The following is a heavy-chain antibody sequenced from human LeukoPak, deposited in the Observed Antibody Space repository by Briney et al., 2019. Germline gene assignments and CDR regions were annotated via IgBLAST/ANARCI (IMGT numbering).Heavy chain of an antibody. CDR3: ARDGPIAVAATPFDY. CDR1: GYTFTSYV. CDR2: INPSGGST. D-gene: IGHD6-19*01. V-gene: IGHV1-46*01. Sequence: GASVKVSCKASGYTFTSYVMNWVRQAPGQGLEWMGIINPSGGSTSYAQKFQGRVTMTRDMSTSTVYMELSSLRSEDTAVYYCARDGPIAVAATPFDYWGQGTLVTVSS. J-gene: IGHJ4*02.